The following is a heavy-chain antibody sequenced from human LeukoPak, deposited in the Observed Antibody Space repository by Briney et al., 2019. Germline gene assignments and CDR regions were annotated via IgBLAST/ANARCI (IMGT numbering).Heavy chain of an antibody. J-gene: IGHJ4*02. Sequence: GASVKVSCKASGYTFTGYYMHWVRQAPGQGLEWMGWINPNSGGTNYAQKFQGRVTMTRDTSISTAYMELSRLRSDDTAVYYCARIYDSSGYYSFDYWGQGTLVTVSS. V-gene: IGHV1-2*02. CDR3: ARIYDSSGYYSFDY. D-gene: IGHD3-22*01. CDR2: INPNSGGT. CDR1: GYTFTGYY.